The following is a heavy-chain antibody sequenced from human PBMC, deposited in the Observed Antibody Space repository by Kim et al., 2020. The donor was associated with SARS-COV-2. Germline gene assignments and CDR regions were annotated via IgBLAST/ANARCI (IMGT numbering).Heavy chain of an antibody. J-gene: IGHJ4*02. CDR3: AKQAGYSSGCCSDY. D-gene: IGHD3-22*01. V-gene: IGHV3-30*18. CDR1: GFTFSSFA. Sequence: GGSLRLSCATSGFTFSSFAIHWVRQAPGKGLEWVAVISFDGSDKYYRDSVKGRFTMSRDDSKNTLYLHLNSLRAEDTAVYYCAKQAGYSSGCCSDYWGQGTLVTVSS. CDR2: ISFDGSDK.